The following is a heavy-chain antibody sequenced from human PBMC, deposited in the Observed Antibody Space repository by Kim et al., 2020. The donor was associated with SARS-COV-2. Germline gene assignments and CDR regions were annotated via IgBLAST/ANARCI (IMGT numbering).Heavy chain of an antibody. V-gene: IGHV3-30*02. CDR2: NK. CDR3: AKDPXSXSDY. J-gene: IGHJ4*02. Sequence: NKYYADCVKSXFTISRDNSKNTLYLQMNSLRAEDTAVYYCAKDPXSXSDYWGQGTLVTVSS. D-gene: IGHD4-4*01.